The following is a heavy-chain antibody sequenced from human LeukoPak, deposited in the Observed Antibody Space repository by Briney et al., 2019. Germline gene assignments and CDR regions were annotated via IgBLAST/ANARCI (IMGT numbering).Heavy chain of an antibody. CDR3: ATYVWGSYRTINWFDP. V-gene: IGHV1-2*02. CDR2: INPNSGGT. Sequence: GASVKVSCKASGYTFTSYYIHWVRQAPGQGLEWMGWINPNSGGTNYAQKFQGRVTMTRDTSISTAYMELSRLRSDDTAVYYCATYVWGSYRTINWFDPWGQGTLVTVSS. CDR1: GYTFTSYY. D-gene: IGHD3-16*02. J-gene: IGHJ5*02.